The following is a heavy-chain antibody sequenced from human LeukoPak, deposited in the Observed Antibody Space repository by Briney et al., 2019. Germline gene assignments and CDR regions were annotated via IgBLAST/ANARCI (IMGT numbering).Heavy chain of an antibody. J-gene: IGHJ4*02. Sequence: PSETLSLTCSVSGGPISSGSCNWSWIRKPAGRGLEWIGHIYSSGSTKYNSSLKSRVSISIDTSKNQFSLNLSSVTAADTAVYYCARDFEFCSSTSCYRTFDYWGQGTLVTVSS. CDR1: GGPISSGSCN. CDR2: IYSSGST. D-gene: IGHD2-2*01. CDR3: ARDFEFCSSTSCYRTFDY. V-gene: IGHV4-61*09.